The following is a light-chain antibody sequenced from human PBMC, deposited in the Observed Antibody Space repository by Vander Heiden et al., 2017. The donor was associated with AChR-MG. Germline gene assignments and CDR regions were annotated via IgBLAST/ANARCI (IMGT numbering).Light chain of an antibody. Sequence: EVVVTQSPGTLSVSPGERVTLSCRTNEPINNNLAWYQHRPGQPPRVLIYYASTRATGIPVRFSGSGSVTDFTLTISSLQSEDFAVYYCQQFNSWPQTFGGGTKVEVK. J-gene: IGKJ4*01. CDR1: EPINNN. V-gene: IGKV3-15*01. CDR2: YAS. CDR3: QQFNSWPQT.